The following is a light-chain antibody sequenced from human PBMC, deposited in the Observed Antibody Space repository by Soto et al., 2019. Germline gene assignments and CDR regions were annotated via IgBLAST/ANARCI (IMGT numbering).Light chain of an antibody. CDR2: DVN. J-gene: IGLJ2*01. V-gene: IGLV2-14*03. Sequence: QSALTQPASVSGSPGQSITISCAGTSSDVGGYNYVSWYQQHPGKVPRLIISDVNKRPSGVSDRFSGSKSGNTASLTISGLQAEDEADYYCASFTRSVTVVFGGATKLTVL. CDR1: SSDVGGYNY. CDR3: ASFTRSVTVV.